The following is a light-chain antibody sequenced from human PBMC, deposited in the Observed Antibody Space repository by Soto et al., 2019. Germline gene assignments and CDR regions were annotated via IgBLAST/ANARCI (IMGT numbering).Light chain of an antibody. V-gene: IGLV2-8*01. CDR3: SSYAGSNNYVV. CDR1: SSDVGGYNY. CDR2: EVT. Sequence: QSALTQPPSASGSPGLSVTISCTGTSSDVGGYNYVSWYQQHPGKAPKLMIYEVTKRPSGVPDRFSGSKSGSTASLTVSGLQAEDEADYYCSSYAGSNNYVVFGGGTKLTVL. J-gene: IGLJ2*01.